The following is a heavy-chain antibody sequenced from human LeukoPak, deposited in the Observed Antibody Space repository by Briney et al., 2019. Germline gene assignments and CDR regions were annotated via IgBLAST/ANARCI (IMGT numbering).Heavy chain of an antibody. CDR2: IIPIFGTA. V-gene: IGHV1-69*05. D-gene: IGHD3-22*01. CDR1: GGTISSYA. CDR3: ASSIGSRYYFYSDAFDI. Sequence: SVKVSCKASGGTISSYAISWVRQAPGQGLEWMGRIIPIFGTANYAQKFQGRVTITTDESTSTAYMELSSLRSEDTAVYYCASSIGSRYYFYSDAFDIRGQGTLVTVSS. J-gene: IGHJ4*02.